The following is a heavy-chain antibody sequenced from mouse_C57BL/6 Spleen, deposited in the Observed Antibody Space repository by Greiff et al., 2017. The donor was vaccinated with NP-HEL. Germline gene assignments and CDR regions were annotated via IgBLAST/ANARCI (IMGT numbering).Heavy chain of an antibody. CDR3: ARRRGSSPWDFDV. Sequence: QVQLQQPGAELVMPGASVKLSCKASGYTFTSYWMHWVKQRPGQGLEWIGEIDPSDSYTNYNQKFKGKSTLTVAKSSSTAYMQLSSLTYEDSAVYYCARRRGSSPWDFDVWGTGTTVTVSS. D-gene: IGHD1-1*01. J-gene: IGHJ1*03. CDR1: GYTFTSYW. CDR2: IDPSDSYT. V-gene: IGHV1-69*01.